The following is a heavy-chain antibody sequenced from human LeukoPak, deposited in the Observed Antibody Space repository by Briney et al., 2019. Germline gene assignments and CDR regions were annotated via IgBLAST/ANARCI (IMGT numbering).Heavy chain of an antibody. D-gene: IGHD1-26*01. J-gene: IGHJ4*02. Sequence: GGSLRLSCAASGFILSSYEMNWVRQAPGKGLEWVSYISGSGTITYYADSVKGRFTISRDNAKNSLYLQMNSLRVEDTAVYYCVRREDYWGQGTLVTVSS. CDR3: VRREDY. V-gene: IGHV3-48*03. CDR2: ISGSGTIT. CDR1: GFILSSYE.